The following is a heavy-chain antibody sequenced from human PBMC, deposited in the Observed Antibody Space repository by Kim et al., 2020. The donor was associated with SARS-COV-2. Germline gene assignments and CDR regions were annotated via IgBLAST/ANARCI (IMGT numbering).Heavy chain of an antibody. D-gene: IGHD2-8*02. CDR3: ARSFRDSPWWYYGMDV. Sequence: KFQGRVTITADESTSTAYMELSSLRSEDTAVYYCARSFRDSPWWYYGMDVWGQGTTVTVSS. V-gene: IGHV1-69*01. J-gene: IGHJ6*02.